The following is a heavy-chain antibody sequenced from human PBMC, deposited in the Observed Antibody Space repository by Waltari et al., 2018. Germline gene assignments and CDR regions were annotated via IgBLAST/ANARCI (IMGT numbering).Heavy chain of an antibody. Sequence: QVQLQESGPGLVKPSETLSLPCTVSGGSISSYYWGWIPQPPGKGLEWIGYIYYSGSTNYNPSLKSRVTISVDTSKNQFSLKLSSVTAADTAVYYCARSGGAIDYYYYGMDVWGQGTTVTVSS. CDR1: GGSISSYY. CDR2: IYYSGST. V-gene: IGHV4-59*01. J-gene: IGHJ6*02. D-gene: IGHD2-21*01. CDR3: ARSGGAIDYYYYGMDV.